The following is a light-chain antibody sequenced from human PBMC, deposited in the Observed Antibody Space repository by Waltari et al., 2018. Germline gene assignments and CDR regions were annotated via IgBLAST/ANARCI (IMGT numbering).Light chain of an antibody. J-gene: IGLJ3*02. CDR1: SGHSSNI. CDR2: VNSDGSH. V-gene: IGLV4-69*02. CDR3: QTGGHGTWV. Sequence: QLVLTQSPSASASLGASVKLTCTLSSGHSSNIVAWHQQQPEKGPRFLMKVNSDGSHSKGDEIPVLFSGSSSGAERDLTLATVQSEDEAVYYCQTGGHGTWVFGGGTKLTVL.